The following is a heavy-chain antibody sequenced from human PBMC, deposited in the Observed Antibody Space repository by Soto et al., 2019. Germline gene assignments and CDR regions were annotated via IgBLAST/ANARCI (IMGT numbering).Heavy chain of an antibody. D-gene: IGHD3-22*01. CDR3: ARRGLFGENWFDP. CDR2: IIPIFGTA. CDR1: GGTFSSYA. J-gene: IGHJ5*02. Sequence: SVKVSCKASGGTFSSYAISWVRQAPGQGLEWMGGIIPIFGTANYAQKFQGRVTITADESTSTAYMELSSLRSEDTAVYYCARRGLFGENWFDPWGQGTLVTVSS. V-gene: IGHV1-69*13.